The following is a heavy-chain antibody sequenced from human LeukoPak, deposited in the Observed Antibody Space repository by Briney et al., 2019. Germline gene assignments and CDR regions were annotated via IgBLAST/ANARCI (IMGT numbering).Heavy chain of an antibody. CDR3: ARSDIAMDDDWFDP. CDR1: GFTFSSYS. Sequence: GGSLRLSCAASGFTFSSYSMNWVRQTPGKGLEWVSSIRSSSSYIYYADSVKGRFTISRDNAKNSLYLQMNSLRAEDTAVYYCARSDIAMDDDWFDPWGQGTLVTVSS. J-gene: IGHJ5*02. CDR2: IRSSSSYI. D-gene: IGHD5-18*01. V-gene: IGHV3-21*01.